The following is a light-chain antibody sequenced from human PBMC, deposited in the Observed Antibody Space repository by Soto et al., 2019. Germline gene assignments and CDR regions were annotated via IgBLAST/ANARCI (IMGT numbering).Light chain of an antibody. V-gene: IGKV3-20*01. CDR2: DAS. Sequence: EIVLTQSPGTLSLSPGERATLSCRASQSVSSTYLAWYQQKPGQAPRLLIYDASIRATGIPDRFSGSGSGTDFTLTISRLEPEDSAVYYCQQYDSSPLTFGGGTKVQIK. CDR1: QSVSSTY. CDR3: QQYDSSPLT. J-gene: IGKJ4*01.